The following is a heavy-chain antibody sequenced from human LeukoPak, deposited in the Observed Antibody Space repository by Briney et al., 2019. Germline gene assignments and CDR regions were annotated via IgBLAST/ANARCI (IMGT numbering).Heavy chain of an antibody. CDR3: ARDRYSGSYWGYYFGY. J-gene: IGHJ4*02. CDR2: IIPIFGTA. CDR1: GGTFSSYA. D-gene: IGHD1-26*01. Sequence: GASVKVSCKASGGTFSSYAISWVRQAPGQGLEWMGGIIPIFGTANYAQKFQGRVTITADESTSTAYMELSSLRSEDTAVYYCARDRYSGSYWGYYFGYWGQGTLVTVSS. V-gene: IGHV1-69*13.